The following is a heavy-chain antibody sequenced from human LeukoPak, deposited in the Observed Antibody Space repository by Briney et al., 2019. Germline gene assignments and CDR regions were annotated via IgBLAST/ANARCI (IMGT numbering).Heavy chain of an antibody. D-gene: IGHD6-19*01. J-gene: IGHJ4*02. V-gene: IGHV3-23*01. CDR2: ISGSGGIT. CDR1: GFTFSSYA. CDR3: AKTTTGYSSGRYPGWPVDC. Sequence: GGSLRLSCAASGFTFSSYAIYWVRQAPGKGLEWVSGISGSGGITYFADPVKGRFTISRDNSKDTVYLQMNSLRVEDTAVYYCAKTTTGYSSGRYPGWPVDCWGQGTLVTVSS.